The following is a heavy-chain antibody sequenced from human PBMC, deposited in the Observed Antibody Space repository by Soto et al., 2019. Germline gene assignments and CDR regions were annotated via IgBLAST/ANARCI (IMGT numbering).Heavy chain of an antibody. J-gene: IGHJ4*02. D-gene: IGHD6-13*01. V-gene: IGHV3-53*01. CDR2: IYAGGTS. CDR3: AREDRYTTSWYSFDS. CDR1: GFTVSTSY. Sequence: GGGLIQPGGSLRLSCAASGFTVSTSYMNWVRQAPGKGLEWVSVIYAGGTSYYADSVKGRFSISRDNSKNTLYLQMNSLRLEDTAVYHCAREDRYTTSWYSFDSWGQGTLVTVSS.